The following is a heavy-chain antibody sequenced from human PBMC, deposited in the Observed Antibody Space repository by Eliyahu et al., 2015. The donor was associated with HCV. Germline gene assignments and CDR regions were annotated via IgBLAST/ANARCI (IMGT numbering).Heavy chain of an antibody. CDR2: IKDSGST. CDR1: GGPFSGYH. D-gene: IGHD1-26*01. V-gene: IGHV4-34*01. CDR3: ARDWEGLLGS. J-gene: IGHJ5*02. Sequence: QVQLQQWGAGLLKPSETLSLTCAVYGGPFSGYHWSWIRQPPGKGLEWIGEIKDSGSTNYNPSLKSRVTISVDTSKNQFSLKLTSVTAADTAVYYCARDWEGLLGSWGQGTLVTVSS.